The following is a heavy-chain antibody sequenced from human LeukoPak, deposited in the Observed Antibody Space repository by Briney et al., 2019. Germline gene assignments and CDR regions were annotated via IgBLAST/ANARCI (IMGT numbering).Heavy chain of an antibody. CDR3: AIGYSSSWYYFDH. V-gene: IGHV5-51*01. Sequence: GESLDISCQGSGSAFTTYMIGWVRQMPAKGLEWMESTYPGNSDARYSPSFQGQVTISADKSISTAYLQWSSLKASDTAMYYCAIGYSSSWYYFDHWGQGTLVTVSS. CDR2: TYPGNSDA. J-gene: IGHJ4*02. D-gene: IGHD6-13*01. CDR1: GSAFTTYM.